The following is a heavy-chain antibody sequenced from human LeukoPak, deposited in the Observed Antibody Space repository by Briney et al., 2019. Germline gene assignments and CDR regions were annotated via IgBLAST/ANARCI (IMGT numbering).Heavy chain of an antibody. CDR1: GGTFSIYA. Sequence: SVKVSCKASGGTFSIYAISWVRQAPGQGLEWMGGIIPIFVTANYAQNFQRRVTITANKSTSKAYMEMSSLRSEDTAVYYCASASLGYCRSTSCYNGGYGMDVWGKGTTVTVSS. V-gene: IGHV1-69*06. D-gene: IGHD2-2*02. CDR3: ASASLGYCRSTSCYNGGYGMDV. CDR2: IIPIFVTA. J-gene: IGHJ6*04.